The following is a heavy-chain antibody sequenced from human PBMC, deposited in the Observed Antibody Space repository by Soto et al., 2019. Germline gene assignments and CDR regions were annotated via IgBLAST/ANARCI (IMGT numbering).Heavy chain of an antibody. D-gene: IGHD2-21*01. CDR3: TTDSLVKLVRHDI. Sequence: GGSLRLSCAASGFTFSDAWINWVRQAPGKGLEWVGRIKSKSDGGTTDFAAPVKGRFAISRDDSRDLAFMEMSSLTTEDTALYYCTTDSLVKLVRHDIWGLGTLVTVSS. V-gene: IGHV3-15*07. CDR1: GFTFSDAW. J-gene: IGHJ4*01. CDR2: IKSKSDGGTT.